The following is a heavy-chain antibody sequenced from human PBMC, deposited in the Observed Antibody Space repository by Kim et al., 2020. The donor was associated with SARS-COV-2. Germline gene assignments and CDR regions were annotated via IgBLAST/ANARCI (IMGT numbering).Heavy chain of an antibody. CDR3: ARDRSRSSPPFDF. Sequence: ASVKVSCKASGYRFINYAMHWVRQAPGQRLEWMGWIDTGNGDTKYSPKFQGRVTITRDTSANTAYMELTSLTSEDTAVYYCARDRSRSSPPFDFWCQGTL. D-gene: IGHD3-10*01. CDR1: GYRFINYA. J-gene: IGHJ4*02. CDR2: IDTGNGDT. V-gene: IGHV1-3*04.